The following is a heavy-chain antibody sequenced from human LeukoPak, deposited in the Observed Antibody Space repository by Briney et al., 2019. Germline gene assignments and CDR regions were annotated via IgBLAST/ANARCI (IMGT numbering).Heavy chain of an antibody. D-gene: IGHD4-17*01. Sequence: PSETLSLTCTVSGGSISSSSYYWGWIRQPPGKGLEWIGSIYYSGSTYYNPSLKSRVTISVDTSKNQFSLKLSSVTAADTAVYYCARQEVTTYAFDIWGQGTMVTVSS. CDR3: ARQEVTTYAFDI. V-gene: IGHV4-39*01. CDR2: IYYSGST. J-gene: IGHJ3*02. CDR1: GGSISSSSYY.